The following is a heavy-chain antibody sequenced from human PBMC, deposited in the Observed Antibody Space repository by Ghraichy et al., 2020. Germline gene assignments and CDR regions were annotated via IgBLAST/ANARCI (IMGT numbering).Heavy chain of an antibody. J-gene: IGHJ4*02. CDR3: ARGALLLWFGASKDYFDY. CDR1: GYTFTSYG. CDR2: ISAYNGNT. V-gene: IGHV1-18*01. Sequence: ASVKVSCKASGYTFTSYGISWVRQAPGQGLEWMGWISAYNGNTNYAQKLQGRVTMTTDTSTRTAYMELRSLRSDDTAVYYCARGALLLWFGASKDYFDYWGQGTLVTVSS. D-gene: IGHD3-10*01.